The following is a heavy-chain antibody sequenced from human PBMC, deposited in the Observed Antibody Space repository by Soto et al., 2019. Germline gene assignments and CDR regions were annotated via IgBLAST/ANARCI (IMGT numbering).Heavy chain of an antibody. V-gene: IGHV1-18*01. CDR1: GYTFTSYG. CDR3: ARAGYCSSTSYLYDYYYGMDV. Sequence: GASVKVSCKASGYTFTSYGISWVRQAPGQGLEWMGWISAYNGNTNYAQKLQGRVTMTTDTSTSTAYMELRSLRSDDTAVYYCARAGYCSSTSYLYDYYYGMDVWGQGTTVTVSS. CDR2: ISAYNGNT. J-gene: IGHJ6*02. D-gene: IGHD2-2*03.